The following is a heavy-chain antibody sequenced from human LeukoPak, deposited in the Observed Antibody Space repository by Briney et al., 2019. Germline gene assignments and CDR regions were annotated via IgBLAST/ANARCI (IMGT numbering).Heavy chain of an antibody. D-gene: IGHD2-2*01. V-gene: IGHV4-59*01. CDR1: GGSISSYY. J-gene: IGHJ6*02. Sequence: PSQTLSLTCTVSGGSISSYYWSWIRQPPGKGLEWIGYIYYSGSTNYNPSLKSRVTISVDTSKNQFSLKLSSVTAADTAVYYCARGVEVTNPIYYYYYGMDVWGQGTTVTVSS. CDR2: IYYSGST. CDR3: ARGVEVTNPIYYYYYGMDV.